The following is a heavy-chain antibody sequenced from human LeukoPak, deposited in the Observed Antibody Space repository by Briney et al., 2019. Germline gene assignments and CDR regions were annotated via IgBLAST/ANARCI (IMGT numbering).Heavy chain of an antibody. CDR2: INHSGST. V-gene: IGHV4-34*01. D-gene: IGHD3-3*01. CDR1: GGSFSGYY. Sequence: SETLSLTCAVYGGSFSGYYWSWIRQPPGKGLEWIGEINHSGSTNYNPSLKSRVTISVDTSKNQFSLKLSSVTAAGTAVYYCARERRFFWSTTFDYWGQGTLVTVSS. J-gene: IGHJ4*02. CDR3: ARERRFFWSTTFDY.